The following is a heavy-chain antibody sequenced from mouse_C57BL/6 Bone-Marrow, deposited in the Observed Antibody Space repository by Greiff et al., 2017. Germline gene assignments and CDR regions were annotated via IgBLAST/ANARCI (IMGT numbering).Heavy chain of an antibody. Sequence: QVQLQQPGAELVKPGASVKLSCKASGYTFTNYWMHWVKQRPGQGLEWIGMMHPNGGSPDYNEKFKSEATLSVDKSSRTAYMELSSLTSEDSAVYYCARSCYYDVYTRDYGGQGTAVTVSS. J-gene: IGHJ4*01. CDR1: GYTFTNYW. D-gene: IGHD1-1*01. V-gene: IGHV1-64*01. CDR3: ARSCYYDVYTRDY. CDR2: MHPNGGSP.